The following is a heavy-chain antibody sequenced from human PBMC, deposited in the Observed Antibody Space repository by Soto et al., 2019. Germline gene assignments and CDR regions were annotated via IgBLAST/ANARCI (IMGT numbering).Heavy chain of an antibody. Sequence: QIQLLQSGAEVKTPGASVKVTCKASGYTFRNFGNCWVRQAPGQGLEWMGWISAYNANANYAQKFQGRLTMTADTSTSTAYMELRSLRSDDTAVYYCARENSYFDYWGQGTLVTVSS. J-gene: IGHJ4*02. CDR3: ARENSYFDY. CDR2: ISAYNANA. CDR1: GYTFRNFG. V-gene: IGHV1-18*01.